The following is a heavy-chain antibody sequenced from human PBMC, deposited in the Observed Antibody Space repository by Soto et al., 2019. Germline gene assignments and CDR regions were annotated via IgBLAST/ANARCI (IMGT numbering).Heavy chain of an antibody. CDR3: AKGGGSYDYGMDV. CDR2: ISYDGSNK. Sequence: GGSLRLSCAASGFTFSSYGMHWVRQAPGKGLEWVAVISYDGSNKYYADSVKGRFTISRDNSKNTLYLQMNSLRAEDTAVYYCAKGGGSYDYGMDVWGQGTTVTSP. J-gene: IGHJ6*02. V-gene: IGHV3-30*18. CDR1: GFTFSSYG. D-gene: IGHD3-10*01.